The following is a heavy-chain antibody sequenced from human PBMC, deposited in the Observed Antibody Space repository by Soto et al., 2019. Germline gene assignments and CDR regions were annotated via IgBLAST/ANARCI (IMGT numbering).Heavy chain of an antibody. V-gene: IGHV3-64*01. J-gene: IGHJ4*02. CDR2: ISTNGGNT. CDR1: GFTFSGYS. CDR3: ARDRGPVWPMVYFDY. D-gene: IGHD3-10*01. Sequence: GGSLRLSCAASGFTFSGYSMHWVRQAPEKGLEYVSAISTNGGNTYYANSVKGRFTISRDNSKNTLYLQMDSLRAEDMAVYYCARDRGPVWPMVYFDYWGRGTLVTSPQ.